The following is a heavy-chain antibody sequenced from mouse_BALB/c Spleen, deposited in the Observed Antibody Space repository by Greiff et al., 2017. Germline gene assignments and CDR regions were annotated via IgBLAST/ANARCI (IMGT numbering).Heavy chain of an antibody. D-gene: IGHD2-14*01. V-gene: IGHV5-9-4*01. CDR2: ISSGGSYT. J-gene: IGHJ4*01. CDR3: ARDLTIGTTVYYAMDY. CDR1: GFTFSSYA. Sequence: EVKLVESGGGLVKPGGSLKFSCAASGFTFSSYAMSWVRQSPEKRLEWVAEISSGGSYTYYPDTVTGRFTISRDNAKNTLYLEMSSLRSEDTAMYYCARDLTIGTTVYYAMDYWGQGTSVTVSS.